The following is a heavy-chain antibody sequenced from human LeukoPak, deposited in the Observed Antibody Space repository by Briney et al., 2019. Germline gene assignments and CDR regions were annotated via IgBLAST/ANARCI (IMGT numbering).Heavy chain of an antibody. Sequence: ASVKVSCKASGYTFTGYYIHWVRQAPGQGLEWMGWINPNSGGTNYAQKLQGRVTMTTDTSTSTAYMELRSLRSDDTAVYYCARDFPLAVGATSDYFDYWGQGTLVTVSS. CDR1: GYTFTGYY. CDR2: INPNSGGT. D-gene: IGHD1-26*01. V-gene: IGHV1-2*02. CDR3: ARDFPLAVGATSDYFDY. J-gene: IGHJ4*02.